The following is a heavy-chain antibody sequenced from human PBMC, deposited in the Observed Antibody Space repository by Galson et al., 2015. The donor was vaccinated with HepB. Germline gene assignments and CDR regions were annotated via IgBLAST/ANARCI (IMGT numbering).Heavy chain of an antibody. D-gene: IGHD3-10*01. V-gene: IGHV4-38-2*02. J-gene: IGHJ4*02. Sequence: ETLSLTCTVSGYSISSGYYWGWIRQPPGKGLEWIGSIYHSGSTYYNPSLKSRVTISVDTSKNQFSLKLSSVTAADTAVYYCAREEAKTMVRGPCGYFDYWGQGTLVTVSS. CDR2: IYHSGST. CDR1: GYSISSGYY. CDR3: AREEAKTMVRGPCGYFDY.